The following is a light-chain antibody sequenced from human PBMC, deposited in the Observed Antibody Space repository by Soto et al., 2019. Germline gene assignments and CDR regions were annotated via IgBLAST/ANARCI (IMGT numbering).Light chain of an antibody. CDR3: ATWDSSLSAVL. J-gene: IGLJ2*01. CDR2: DNE. CDR1: SSNIGKNY. V-gene: IGLV1-51*01. Sequence: QSALTQSPSLSAAPGQKVTISCSGSSSNIGKNYVSWYQQVPGTAPKLLIYDNERRPSGIPDRFAGSKSGTSATLGITGLQTGDEADYYCATWDSSLSAVLFGGGTKLTVL.